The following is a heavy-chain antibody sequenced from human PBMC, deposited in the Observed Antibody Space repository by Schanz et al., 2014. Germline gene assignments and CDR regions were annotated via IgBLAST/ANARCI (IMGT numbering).Heavy chain of an antibody. J-gene: IGHJ3*02. Sequence: EVRLVESGGGLVQPGGSLRLSCAASGFTFSSYAMSWVRQAPGKGLEWVSGISGSGGSTYYADSVKGRFTISRDNSKNTLYLQMNSLRAEDTAVYYCARDRGHGDLPGDIWGQGTMVTVSS. V-gene: IGHV3-23*04. D-gene: IGHD4-17*01. CDR3: ARDRGHGDLPGDI. CDR1: GFTFSSYA. CDR2: ISGSGGST.